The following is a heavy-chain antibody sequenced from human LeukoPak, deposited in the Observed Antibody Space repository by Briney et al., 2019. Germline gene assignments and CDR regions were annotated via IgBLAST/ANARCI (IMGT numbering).Heavy chain of an antibody. CDR3: ARDPPGRPYSSSSYG. CDR1: GYTFNSYG. D-gene: IGHD6-6*01. Sequence: ASVKVSCKASGYTFNSYGISWVRQDPGQGLEWMGWISAYNGHTNYAQKFQGRVTMTTDTSTSTAYMELSSPRSEDTAVYYCARDPPGRPYSSSSYGWGQGTLVTVSS. V-gene: IGHV1-18*01. J-gene: IGHJ4*02. CDR2: ISAYNGHT.